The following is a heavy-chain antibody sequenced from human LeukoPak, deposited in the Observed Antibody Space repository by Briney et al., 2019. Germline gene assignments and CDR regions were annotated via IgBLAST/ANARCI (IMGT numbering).Heavy chain of an antibody. Sequence: GRSLRLSCAASGFTFSSYGMHWVRQAPGKGLEWVAVISYDGSNKYYTDSVKGRFTISRGNSKNTLYLQVNSLRAEDTAVYYCAKDSWNYFLGGSRPRHFDYWGQGTLVTVSS. CDR1: GFTFSSYG. V-gene: IGHV3-30*18. D-gene: IGHD1-7*01. CDR2: ISYDGSNK. J-gene: IGHJ4*02. CDR3: AKDSWNYFLGGSRPRHFDY.